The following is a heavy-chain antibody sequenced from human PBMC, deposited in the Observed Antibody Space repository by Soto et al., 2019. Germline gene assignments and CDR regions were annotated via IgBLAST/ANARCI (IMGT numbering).Heavy chain of an antibody. D-gene: IGHD6-6*01. CDR2: IYYSGRT. J-gene: IGHJ4*02. V-gene: IGHV4-30-4*01. CDR3: AGDRSNSPDYFDY. CDR1: GGSISSDDYY. Sequence: SETLSLTCTVSGGSISSDDYYWSWIRQPPGKGLEWIGHIYYSGRTYYNPSLKSRLTISVDTSKNQFSLKLSSVSAADTAVYFCAGDRSNSPDYFDYWGQGTLVTISS.